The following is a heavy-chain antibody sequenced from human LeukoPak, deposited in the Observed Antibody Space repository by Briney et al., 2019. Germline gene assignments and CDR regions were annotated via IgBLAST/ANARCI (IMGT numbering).Heavy chain of an antibody. CDR3: ARIGLGRDAYNSFDF. D-gene: IGHD5-24*01. CDR2: ISATTIYR. J-gene: IGHJ4*02. V-gene: IGHV3-21*01. Sequence: PGGSLRPSCAASGLTFSNYDMTWVRQAPGKGLEWVSSISATTIYRFSAGSVRGRFTISRDNVENSLYLQMNDLRREDTAVYYRARIGLGRDAYNSFDFWGQGTLVIVSS. CDR1: GLTFSNYD.